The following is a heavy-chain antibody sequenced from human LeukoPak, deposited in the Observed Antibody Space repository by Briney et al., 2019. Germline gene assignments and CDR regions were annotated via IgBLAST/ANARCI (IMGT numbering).Heavy chain of an antibody. D-gene: IGHD2-21*01. CDR2: IYNIGST. CDR3: ARGMDTNDWYDAFDI. CDR1: GGSISSSNW. Sequence: SETLSLTCAVSGGSISSSNWWSGVRPPPGKGRGGLGEIYNIGSTNYNPSLKVRVTISLEPPNNHFSLTLILLTAADQPVFYCARGMDTNDWYDAFDIWGHGTMVTVSS. J-gene: IGHJ3*02. V-gene: IGHV4-4*02.